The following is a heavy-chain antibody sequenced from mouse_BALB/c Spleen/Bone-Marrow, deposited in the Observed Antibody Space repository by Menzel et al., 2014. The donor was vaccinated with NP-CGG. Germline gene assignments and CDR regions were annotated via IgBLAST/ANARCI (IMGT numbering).Heavy chain of an antibody. CDR1: GFTLSRYN. CDR2: ISSGGGYT. J-gene: IGHJ1*01. D-gene: IGHD1-2*01. Sequence: EVKVVESGGGLVKPGGPLKLSCAASGFTLSRYNMSWVRQTPEKRLEWVATISSGGGYTYYLDSVKGRFTISRDNAENTLYLQMSSLKSEDTAMYYCTKLLRLRKYFDVWGAGTTVTVSS. V-gene: IGHV5-6-4*01. CDR3: TKLLRLRKYFDV.